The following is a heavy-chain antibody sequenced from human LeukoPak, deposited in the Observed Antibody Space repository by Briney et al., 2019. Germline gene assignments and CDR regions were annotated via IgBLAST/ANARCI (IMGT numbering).Heavy chain of an antibody. J-gene: IGHJ6*02. CDR3: AHTDFWSGGYGMDV. Sequence: SGPTLVKPTQTLTLTFTFSGFSLSTSGAGVGWIRQPPGKALEWHTLIYWNDDKRYSPSLKSRLTITKVTSKNQVVLTMTNMDPVDTATYYCAHTDFWSGGYGMDVWGQGTTVTVSS. CDR1: GFSLSTSGAG. CDR2: IYWNDDK. V-gene: IGHV2-5*01. D-gene: IGHD3-3*01.